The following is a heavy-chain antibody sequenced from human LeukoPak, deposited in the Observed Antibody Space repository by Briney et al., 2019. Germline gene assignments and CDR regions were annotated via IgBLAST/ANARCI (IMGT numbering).Heavy chain of an antibody. J-gene: IGHJ4*02. CDR2: ISGSGGST. V-gene: IGHV3-23*01. CDR1: GFTFSSYA. CDR3: VLGVGGSGSFLLGY. D-gene: IGHD3-10*01. Sequence: GGALRLSCADSGFTFSSYAMSWARQAPGKGGEGVSAISGSGGSTYYADSVKGGFTISRENSKKSLYVQKNSLSVEETAIYYGVLGVGGSGSFLLGYWGQGTLVTVSS.